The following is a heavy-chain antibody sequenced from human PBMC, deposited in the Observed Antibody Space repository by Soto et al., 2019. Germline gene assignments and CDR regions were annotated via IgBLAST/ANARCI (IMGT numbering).Heavy chain of an antibody. CDR2: VRGGSGVT. CDR3: TRWNGYGDL. V-gene: IGHV3-23*01. D-gene: IGHD1-1*01. J-gene: IGHJ5*02. CDR1: GFSFSTYG. Sequence: EMQLLESGGGLVQPGGSLRLSCVVSGFSFSTYGVTWVRQAPGKGLEWVCGVRGGSGVTHYTDSVKGRFTISGDDSKNTVYLQMHSLRGEDTAVYYCTRWNGYGDLWSQGTLVTVSS.